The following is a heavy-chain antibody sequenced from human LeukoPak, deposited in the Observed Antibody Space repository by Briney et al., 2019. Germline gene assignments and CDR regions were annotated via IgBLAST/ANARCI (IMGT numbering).Heavy chain of an antibody. CDR1: GGSISSYY. CDR3: ASIAAAGTPYFDY. D-gene: IGHD6-13*01. Sequence: SETLSLTCTVSGGSISSYYWSWIRQPPGKGLEWIGYIYYSGSTNYNPSLKSRVTIPVDTSKNQFSLKLSSVTAADTAVYYCASIAAAGTPYFDYWGQGTLVTVSS. V-gene: IGHV4-59*01. J-gene: IGHJ4*02. CDR2: IYYSGST.